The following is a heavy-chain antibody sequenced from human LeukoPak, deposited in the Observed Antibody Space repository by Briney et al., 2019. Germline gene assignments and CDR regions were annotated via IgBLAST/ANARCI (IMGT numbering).Heavy chain of an antibody. D-gene: IGHD6-13*01. CDR2: IYYSGST. Sequence: SETLSLTCTVSGGSISSSSYYWGWIRQPPGKGLEWIGSIYYSGSTYYNPSLKSRVTISVDTSKNQFSLKLSSVTAADTAVYYCARGRGSSWSKRNYYYYYMDVWGKGTTVTISS. J-gene: IGHJ6*03. V-gene: IGHV4-39*01. CDR1: GGSISSSSYY. CDR3: ARGRGSSWSKRNYYYYYMDV.